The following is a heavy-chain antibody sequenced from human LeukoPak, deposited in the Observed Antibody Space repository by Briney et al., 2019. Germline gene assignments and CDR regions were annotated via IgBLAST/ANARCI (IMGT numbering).Heavy chain of an antibody. V-gene: IGHV1-2*02. J-gene: IGHJ5*02. D-gene: IGHD3-3*01. CDR3: ARDGGYYDFWSGYSLSSYLYP. CDR2: INPNSGGT. CDR1: GYTFTGYY. Sequence: GASVKVSCKASGYTFTGYYMHWVRQAPGQGLEWMGWINPNSGGTNYAQKFQGRVTMTRDTSISTADMELSRLRSDDTAVYSCARDGGYYDFWSGYSLSSYLYPWGQGTLVTVSS.